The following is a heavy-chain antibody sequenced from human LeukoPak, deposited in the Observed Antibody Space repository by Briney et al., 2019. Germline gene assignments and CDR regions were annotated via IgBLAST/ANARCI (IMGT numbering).Heavy chain of an antibody. D-gene: IGHD1-26*01. Sequence: GGSLRLSCAASGFTFSSYAMHWVRQAPGKGLEWVAVISYDGSNKYYADSVKGRFTISRDNSKNTLYLQMNSLRAEDTAVYYCAISWELHGVFDYWGQGTLVTVSS. V-gene: IGHV3-30-3*01. CDR2: ISYDGSNK. J-gene: IGHJ4*02. CDR1: GFTFSSYA. CDR3: AISWELHGVFDY.